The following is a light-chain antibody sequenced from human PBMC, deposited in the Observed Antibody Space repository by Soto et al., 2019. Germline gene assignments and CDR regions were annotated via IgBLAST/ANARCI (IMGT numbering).Light chain of an antibody. J-gene: IGLJ2*01. CDR1: SSDVGGYNY. V-gene: IGLV2-14*01. Sequence: QPVLTQPASVSGSPGQSITISCTGTSSDVGGYNYVSWYQQHPGKAPKLMIYDVSNRPSGVSNRFSGSKSGNTASLTISGLQAEDEADYYCPSYTSSSTLVVFGGGTKVTVL. CDR3: PSYTSSSTLVV. CDR2: DVS.